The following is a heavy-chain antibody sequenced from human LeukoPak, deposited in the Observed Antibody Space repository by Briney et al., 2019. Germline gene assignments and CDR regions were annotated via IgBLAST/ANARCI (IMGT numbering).Heavy chain of an antibody. Sequence: QAGGSLRLSCAASGFTFSSYAMSWVRQAPGKGLEWVAVISYDGSNKYYADSVKGRFTISRDNSKNTLYLQMNSLRAEDTAVYYCANSLEYCSSTSCRIPGFDYWGQGTLVTVSS. CDR1: GFTFSSYA. CDR3: ANSLEYCSSTSCRIPGFDY. J-gene: IGHJ4*02. CDR2: ISYDGSNK. V-gene: IGHV3-30*18. D-gene: IGHD2-2*01.